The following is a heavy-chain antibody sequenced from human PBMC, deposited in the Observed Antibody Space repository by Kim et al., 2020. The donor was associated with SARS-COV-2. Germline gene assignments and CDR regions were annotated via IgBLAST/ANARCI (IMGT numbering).Heavy chain of an antibody. V-gene: IGHV3-7*03. D-gene: IGHD3-3*01. CDR2: IKQDGSEK. J-gene: IGHJ3*02. Sequence: GGSLRLSCAASGFTFSSYWMSWVRQAPGKGLEWVANIKQDGSEKYYVDSVKGRFTISRDNAKNSLYLQMNSLRAEDTAVYYCARDYDFWSGPYAFDIWGQGTMVTVSS. CDR1: GFTFSSYW. CDR3: ARDYDFWSGPYAFDI.